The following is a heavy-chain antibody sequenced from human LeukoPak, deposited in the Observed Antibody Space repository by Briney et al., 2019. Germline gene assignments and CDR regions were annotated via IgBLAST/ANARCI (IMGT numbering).Heavy chain of an antibody. Sequence: PSETLSLTCTASGGSISSSSYYWGWIRQPPGKGLEWIGSIYHSGSTYYNPSLKSRVTISVDTSKNQFSLKLSSVTAADTAVYYCARAGYSGYDRTGWFDPWGQGTLVTVSS. CDR2: IYHSGST. D-gene: IGHD5-12*01. CDR3: ARAGYSGYDRTGWFDP. J-gene: IGHJ5*02. V-gene: IGHV4-39*07. CDR1: GGSISSSSYY.